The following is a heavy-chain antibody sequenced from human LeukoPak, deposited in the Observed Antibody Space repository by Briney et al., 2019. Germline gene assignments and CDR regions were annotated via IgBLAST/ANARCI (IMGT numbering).Heavy chain of an antibody. CDR3: VSTLRFLPYRRFDY. D-gene: IGHD3-3*01. J-gene: IGHJ4*02. CDR2: IYQSGSGNS. Sequence: PSETLSLTCSVSSDSIISSNYYWGWIRQPPGKGLEWIGSIYQSGSGNSYYTPSLKSRVTISGDTSKNQFSLRLRSVTAADTAVYYCVSTLRFLPYRRFDYWGQGTLVTVPS. CDR1: SDSIISSNYY. V-gene: IGHV4-39*01.